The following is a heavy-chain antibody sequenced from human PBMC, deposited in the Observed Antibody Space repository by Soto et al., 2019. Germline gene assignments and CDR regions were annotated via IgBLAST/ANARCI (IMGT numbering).Heavy chain of an antibody. D-gene: IGHD2-15*01. V-gene: IGHV4-39*01. CDR1: GYSVTSSDYY. Sequence: NPSETLSLTCSVYGYSVTSSDYYWAWIRQPPGKGLEWIGSMFYSGLTYYNPSLKSRVTLSVDTSKNQFSVRLNSVTAADTAVYYCAPLSVSLSGPYGIHVWGQGTTVTVSS. J-gene: IGHJ6*02. CDR2: MFYSGLT. CDR3: APLSVSLSGPYGIHV.